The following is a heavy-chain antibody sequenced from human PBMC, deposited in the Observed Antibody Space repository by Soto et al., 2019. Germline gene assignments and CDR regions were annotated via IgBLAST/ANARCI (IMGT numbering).Heavy chain of an antibody. J-gene: IGHJ4*02. CDR2: ISYSGST. Sequence: PSETLSLTCTVSGGSISSHYLSWIRQPPGGGLEWIGYISYSGSTNYNPSLKSRVTISVDTSKNQFSLKLSSVTAADTAVYYCARGTTMVRGVGPYNYWGQGTLVTVS. D-gene: IGHD3-10*01. CDR1: GGSISSHY. CDR3: ARGTTMVRGVGPYNY. V-gene: IGHV4-59*11.